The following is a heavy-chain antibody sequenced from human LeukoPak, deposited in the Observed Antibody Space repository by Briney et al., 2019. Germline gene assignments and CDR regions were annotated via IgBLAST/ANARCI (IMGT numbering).Heavy chain of an antibody. CDR3: VRGDGYTSTRPFDY. CDR1: GYTFTGHY. D-gene: IGHD2-2*02. CDR2: INPNIGDT. V-gene: IGHV1-2*02. Sequence: ASVKVSCKASGYTFTGHYLHWVRQAPRQGLEWMGWINPNIGDTNYAQKIQGRVTRTRDTSINTVYMELSRLISDDMAVYYGVRGDGYTSTRPFDYWGQGTPVTVSS. J-gene: IGHJ4*02.